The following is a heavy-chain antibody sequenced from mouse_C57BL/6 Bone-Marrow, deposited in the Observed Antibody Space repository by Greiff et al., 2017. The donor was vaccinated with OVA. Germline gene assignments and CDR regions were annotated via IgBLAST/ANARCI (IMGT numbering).Heavy chain of an antibody. V-gene: IGHV5-4*03. CDR2: ISDGGSYT. Sequence: EVKVVESGGGLVKPGGSLKLSCAASGFTFSSYAMSWVRQTPEKRLEWVATISDGGSYTYYPDNVKGRFTISRDNDKNNLYLQMSHLKSEDTAMYYCARGFITEGYFDVWGTGTTVTVSS. CDR3: ARGFITEGYFDV. D-gene: IGHD1-1*01. J-gene: IGHJ1*03. CDR1: GFTFSSYA.